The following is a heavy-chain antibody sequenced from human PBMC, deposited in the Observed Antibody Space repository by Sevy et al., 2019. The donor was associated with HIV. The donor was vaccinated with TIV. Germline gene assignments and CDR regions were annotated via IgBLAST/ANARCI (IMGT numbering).Heavy chain of an antibody. D-gene: IGHD1-26*01. CDR1: GFTFSSSV. CDR3: AKTGRGSD. J-gene: IGHJ4*02. CDR2: ISTGGGAT. V-gene: IGHV3-23*01. Sequence: GGSLRLSCAASGFTFSSSVMNWVRQAPGKGLEWVSTISTGGGATYYADSVKGRFSISRDNSKNTLYLQMISLRVEDTAIYYCAKTGRGSDWGQGILVTVSS.